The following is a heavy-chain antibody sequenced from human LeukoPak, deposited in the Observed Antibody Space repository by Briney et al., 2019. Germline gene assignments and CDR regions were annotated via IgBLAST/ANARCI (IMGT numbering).Heavy chain of an antibody. Sequence: ASVKVSCKASGGTFSSYAISWVRQAPGQGLEWMGGIIPIFGTANYAQKFQGRVTITADESTSTAYMELSSLRSEDTAVYYCARLSMVRGVICDYWGQGTLVTVSS. J-gene: IGHJ4*02. CDR1: GGTFSSYA. CDR3: ARLSMVRGVICDY. D-gene: IGHD3-10*01. CDR2: IIPIFGTA. V-gene: IGHV1-69*13.